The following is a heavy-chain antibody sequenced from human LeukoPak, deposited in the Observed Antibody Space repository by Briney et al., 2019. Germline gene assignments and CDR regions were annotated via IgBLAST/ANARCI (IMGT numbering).Heavy chain of an antibody. CDR2: IYYSGIT. CDR3: TRIISSGNFDY. D-gene: IGHD3-3*01. J-gene: IGHJ4*02. CDR1: GDSISSPTYH. Sequence: PSATLSLTCSVSGDSISSPTYHWGWVRQPPGKGPEWIATIYYSGITYYSPSLRGRATISMDTSNNQFSLRVNSVTAADTAIYYCTRIISSGNFDYWGQGLLVTVSS. V-gene: IGHV4-39*07.